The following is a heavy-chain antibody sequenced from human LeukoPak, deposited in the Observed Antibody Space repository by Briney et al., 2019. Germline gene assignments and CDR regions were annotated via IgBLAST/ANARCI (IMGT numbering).Heavy chain of an antibody. CDR1: GFTFDDHA. CDR2: IKNKAYGGTI. V-gene: IGHV3-49*03. J-gene: IGHJ4*02. D-gene: IGHD6-19*01. Sequence: GGSLRLSCTASGFTFDDHAMSWFRQAPGQGLEWVGFIKNKAYGGTIEYAASVKGRFTISRDDSKSIAYLQMNSLKTEDTAVYYCSRDIRGRSGWLGDYWGQGTLVTVSS. CDR3: SRDIRGRSGWLGDY.